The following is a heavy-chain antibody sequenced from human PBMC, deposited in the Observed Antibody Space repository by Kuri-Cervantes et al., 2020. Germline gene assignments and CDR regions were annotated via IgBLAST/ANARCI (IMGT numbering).Heavy chain of an antibody. CDR2: MNPNSDNT. D-gene: IGHD3-10*01. CDR3: ARGYGSYYMDV. CDR1: GYTFTSND. J-gene: IGHJ6*03. V-gene: IGHV1-8*02. Sequence: ASVKVSCKASGYTFTSNDINWVRQAAGQGLEWMGWMNPNSDNTGYAQKFQGRVTMTKNTSIHTAYMELNSLRSEDTAVYYCARGYGSYYMDVWGKGTTVTVSS.